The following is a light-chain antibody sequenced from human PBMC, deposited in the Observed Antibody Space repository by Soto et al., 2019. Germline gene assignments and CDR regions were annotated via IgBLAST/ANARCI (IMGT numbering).Light chain of an antibody. Sequence: EIVLTQSPATLSLSQRERATLSCRASQSVSSYLAWYQQKPGQAPRLLIYDASNRATGIPARFSGSGSGTDFTLTISSLEPEDFAVYYCQQRSNWITFGQGTRLEIK. J-gene: IGKJ5*01. CDR3: QQRSNWIT. CDR1: QSVSSY. V-gene: IGKV3-11*01. CDR2: DAS.